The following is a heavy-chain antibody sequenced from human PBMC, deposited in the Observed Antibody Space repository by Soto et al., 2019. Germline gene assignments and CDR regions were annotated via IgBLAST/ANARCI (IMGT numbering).Heavy chain of an antibody. D-gene: IGHD3-10*01. CDR1: GYTFNSYG. V-gene: IGHV1-18*04. CDR3: ARDNMIDSFGWGTFAL. CDR2: ISGYNGNT. Sequence: PVRVSCKASGYTFNSYGISWVRQAPGQGPEWLGWISGYNGNTKYAQKVQGRVTLTTDTSTSTASMALRSLRSDATAIYYCARDNMIDSFGWGTFALWARGTSVPVPS. J-gene: IGHJ5*02.